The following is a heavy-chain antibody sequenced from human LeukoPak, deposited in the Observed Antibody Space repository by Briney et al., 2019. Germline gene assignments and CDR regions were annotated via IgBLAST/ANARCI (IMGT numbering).Heavy chain of an antibody. J-gene: IGHJ4*02. V-gene: IGHV4-59*08. CDR1: GGSISSYY. CDR3: ARRETGCSSTSCYDYYFDY. CDR2: IYYSGST. Sequence: ASETLSLTCTVSGGSISSYYWSWIRQPPGKGLEWIGYIYYSGSTNYNPSLESRVTISVDTSKNQFSLKLSSVTAADTAVYYCARRETGCSSTSCYDYYFDYWGQGTLVTVSS. D-gene: IGHD2-2*01.